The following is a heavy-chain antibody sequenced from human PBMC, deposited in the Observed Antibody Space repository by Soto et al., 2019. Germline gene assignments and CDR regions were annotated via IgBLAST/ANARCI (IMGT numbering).Heavy chain of an antibody. CDR2: ISAYNGNT. D-gene: IGHD3-10*01. J-gene: IGHJ4*02. V-gene: IGHV1-18*01. CDR1: GYTFTSYG. CDR3: ARSPITMVRGVITPEYYFDY. Sequence: QVQLVQSGAEVKKPGASVKVSCKASGYTFTSYGISWVRQAPGQGLAWMGWISAYNGNTNYAQKLQGRVTMTTDTSTSTAYMALRSLRSDDTAVYYCARSPITMVRGVITPEYYFDYWGQGTLVTVSS.